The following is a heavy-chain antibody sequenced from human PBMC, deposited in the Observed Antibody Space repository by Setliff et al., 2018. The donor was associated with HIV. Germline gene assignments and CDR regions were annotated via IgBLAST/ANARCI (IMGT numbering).Heavy chain of an antibody. CDR3: ARNKLSDAFDV. CDR2: INSYDGNT. Sequence: ASVNVPCKASGYTFSSYGISWVRQAPGQGLEWMGWINSYDGNTNYEQKFQGRVTMTTDTSTTSAYLELRSLRPDDTAVYFCARNKLSDAFDVWGPGTMVTVSS. V-gene: IGHV1-18*01. CDR1: GYTFSSYG. D-gene: IGHD1-1*01. J-gene: IGHJ3*01.